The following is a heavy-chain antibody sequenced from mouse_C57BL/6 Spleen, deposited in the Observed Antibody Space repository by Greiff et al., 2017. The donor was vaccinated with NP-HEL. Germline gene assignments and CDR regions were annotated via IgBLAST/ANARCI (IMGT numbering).Heavy chain of an antibody. Sequence: VQLQQSGAELVKPGASVKISCKASGYSFSSYWMNWVKQRPGKGLEWIGQIYPGDGDTNYNGKFTGKATLPAAQSSSTAYMQLSSLTSEDSAVYFCTYYYGSREAWFAYWGKGTLVTVSA. CDR3: TYYYGSREAWFAY. J-gene: IGHJ3*01. V-gene: IGHV1-80*01. CDR1: GYSFSSYW. CDR2: IYPGDGDT. D-gene: IGHD1-1*01.